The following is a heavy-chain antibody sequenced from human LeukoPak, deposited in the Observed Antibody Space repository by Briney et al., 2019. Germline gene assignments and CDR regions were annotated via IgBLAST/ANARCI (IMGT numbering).Heavy chain of an antibody. Sequence: GGSLRLSCAASGFTFSSYSMNWVRQAPGKGLEWVSYISSSSSTIYYADSVKGRFTISRDNAKNSLYLQMNSLRAEDTAVYYCARVVYGDYEGDAFDIWGQGTMVTVSS. D-gene: IGHD4-17*01. V-gene: IGHV3-48*04. CDR1: GFTFSSYS. CDR2: ISSSSSTI. J-gene: IGHJ3*02. CDR3: ARVVYGDYEGDAFDI.